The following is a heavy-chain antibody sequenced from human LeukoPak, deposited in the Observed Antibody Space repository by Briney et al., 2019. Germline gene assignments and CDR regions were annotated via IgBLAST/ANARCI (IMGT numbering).Heavy chain of an antibody. V-gene: IGHV4-30-2*01. J-gene: IGHJ4*02. D-gene: IGHD3-10*01. CDR2: IYYSGST. Sequence: SETLSLTCAVSGGSITSGGYSWTWLRQPPGKGLEWIGYIYYSGSTYYNPSLKSRVTISADMSKNQFSLKLSSVTAADTAVYYCASGSGSYLRYWGQGTLVTVSS. CDR3: ASGSGSYLRY. CDR1: GGSITSGGYS.